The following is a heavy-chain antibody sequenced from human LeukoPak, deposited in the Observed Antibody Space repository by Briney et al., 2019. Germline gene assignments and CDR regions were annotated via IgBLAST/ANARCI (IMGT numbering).Heavy chain of an antibody. CDR3: AKDLYYGSGSYYNFRGFVNY. D-gene: IGHD3-10*01. V-gene: IGHV3-23*01. CDR1: GFTFSSYG. Sequence: GGSLRLSCAASGFTFSSYGMSWVRQAPGKGLEWVSAISGSGGSTYYADSVKGRFTISRDNSKNTLYLQMNSLRAEDTAVYYCAKDLYYGSGSYYNFRGFVNYWGQGTLVTVSS. J-gene: IGHJ4*02. CDR2: ISGSGGST.